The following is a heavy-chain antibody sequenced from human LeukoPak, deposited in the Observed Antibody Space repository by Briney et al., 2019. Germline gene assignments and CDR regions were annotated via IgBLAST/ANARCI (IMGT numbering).Heavy chain of an antibody. CDR1: GGSFSGYY. CDR2: INHSGST. V-gene: IGHV4-34*01. CDR3: ASGYSSGWYLIDY. J-gene: IGHJ4*02. Sequence: PSETLSLTCAVYGGSFSGYYWSWIRQPPGKGLEWIGEINHSGSTNYNPSLKSRVTISVDTSKNQFSLKLSSVTAADTAVYYCASGYSSGWYLIDYWGQGTLVTVSS. D-gene: IGHD6-19*01.